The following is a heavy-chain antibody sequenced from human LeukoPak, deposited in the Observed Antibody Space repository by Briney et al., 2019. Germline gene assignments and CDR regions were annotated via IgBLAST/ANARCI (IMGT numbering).Heavy chain of an antibody. J-gene: IGHJ4*02. CDR2: IYTSGST. Sequence: SETLSLTRTVSGGSISSYYWSWIRQPAGKGLEWIGRIYTSGSTNYNPSLKSRVTISVDTSKNQFSLKLSSVTAADTAVYYCARGPRRLLWFGELRAFDYWGQGTLVTVSS. D-gene: IGHD3-10*01. CDR3: ARGPRRLLWFGELRAFDY. CDR1: GGSISSYY. V-gene: IGHV4-4*07.